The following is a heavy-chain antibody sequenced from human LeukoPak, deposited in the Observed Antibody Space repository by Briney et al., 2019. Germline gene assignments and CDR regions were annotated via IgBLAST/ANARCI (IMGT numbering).Heavy chain of an antibody. CDR3: AKERYSYCRSTSCWYVFDI. D-gene: IGHD2-2*01. V-gene: IGHV3-30*18. Sequence: GGSLRLSCAASGFTFSNYGMHWVRQAPGKGLEWVAVISYDGSNRYYADSVKGRFTISRDNSKNTLYLQMNSLRVEDTAVYYCAKERYSYCRSTSCWYVFDIWGQGTMGTVSS. J-gene: IGHJ3*02. CDR1: GFTFSNYG. CDR2: ISYDGSNR.